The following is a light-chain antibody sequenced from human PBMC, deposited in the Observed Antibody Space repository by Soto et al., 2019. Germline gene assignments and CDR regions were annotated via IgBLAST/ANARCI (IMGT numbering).Light chain of an antibody. CDR3: CSYTRSGTLI. Sequence: QSALTQPASVSGSPGQSITISCVGTSSDIGDYNYVSWYQQHPGKVPKVIIYDVSNRPSGVSYRFSATKSGNTASLTISGLQAEDEDDYYCCSYTRSGTLIIATGTKVXVL. J-gene: IGLJ1*01. CDR2: DVS. V-gene: IGLV2-14*01. CDR1: SSDIGDYNY.